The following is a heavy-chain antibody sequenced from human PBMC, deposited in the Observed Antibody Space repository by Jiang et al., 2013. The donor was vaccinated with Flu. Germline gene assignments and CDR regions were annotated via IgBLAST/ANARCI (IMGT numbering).Heavy chain of an antibody. V-gene: IGHV4-31*02. CDR3: ARARKDYGSGSYYMGLPRRYYFDY. Sequence: SISSGGYYWSWIRQXPGKAWSGLGTSITVGSTYYNPSLKSRVTISVDTSKNQFSLKLSSVTAADTAVYYCARARKDYGSGSYYMGLPRRYYFDYWGQGTLVTVSS. D-gene: IGHD3-10*01. CDR1: SISSGGYY. CDR2: SITVGST. J-gene: IGHJ4*02.